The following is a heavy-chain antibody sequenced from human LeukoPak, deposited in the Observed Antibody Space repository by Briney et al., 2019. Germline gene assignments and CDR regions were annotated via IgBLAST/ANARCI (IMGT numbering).Heavy chain of an antibody. J-gene: IGHJ6*03. Sequence: GGSLRLSCAASGFTFSSYGMNWVRQAPGKGLEWVAFIRYDGSNKYYTDSVKGRFTISRDNSKNTLYLQMNSLRAEDTAVYYCAKGRGWEASYYYYYMDVWGKGTTVTISS. CDR2: IRYDGSNK. CDR3: AKGRGWEASYYYYYMDV. V-gene: IGHV3-30*02. CDR1: GFTFSSYG. D-gene: IGHD1-26*01.